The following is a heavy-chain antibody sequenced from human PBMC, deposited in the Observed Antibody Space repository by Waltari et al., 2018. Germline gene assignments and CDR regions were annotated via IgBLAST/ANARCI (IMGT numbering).Heavy chain of an antibody. CDR1: GFTFDDYA. Sequence: EVQLVESGGGLVQPGRSLRLSCAASGFTFDDYAMHWVRQAPGKGLEWVSGISWNSGSIGYADSVKGRFTISRDNAKNSLYLQMNSLRAEDTALYYCAKVGLLGGSYSAYFDYWGQGTLVTVSS. J-gene: IGHJ4*02. D-gene: IGHD1-26*01. V-gene: IGHV3-9*01. CDR2: ISWNSGSI. CDR3: AKVGLLGGSYSAYFDY.